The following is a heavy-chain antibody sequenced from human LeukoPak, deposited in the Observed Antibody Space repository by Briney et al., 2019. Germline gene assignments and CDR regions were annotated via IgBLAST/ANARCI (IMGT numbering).Heavy chain of an antibody. CDR1: GYTFTSYD. Sequence: ASVKVSCKASGYTFTSYDINWVRQATGQGLEWMGRMNPNSGNTGYAQKFQGRVTMTRNTSISTAYMELSSLRSEDTAVYYCARLPRRYCGGDCYQDAFDIWGQGTMVTVSS. V-gene: IGHV1-8*01. J-gene: IGHJ3*02. D-gene: IGHD2-21*02. CDR3: ARLPRRYCGGDCYQDAFDI. CDR2: MNPNSGNT.